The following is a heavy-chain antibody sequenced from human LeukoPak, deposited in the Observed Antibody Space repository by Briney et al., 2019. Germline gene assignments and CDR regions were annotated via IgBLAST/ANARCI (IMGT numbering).Heavy chain of an antibody. CDR2: IIPIFGTA. CDR3: ARGGDSYYYDSSGYYHGVFDY. D-gene: IGHD3-22*01. J-gene: IGHJ4*02. Sequence: SVKVSCKASGGTFSSYAISWVRQAPGQGLEWMGGIIPIFGTANYAQKFQGRVTITTDESTSTAYVELSSLRSEDTAVYYCARGGDSYYYDSSGYYHGVFDYWGQGTLVTVSS. V-gene: IGHV1-69*05. CDR1: GGTFSSYA.